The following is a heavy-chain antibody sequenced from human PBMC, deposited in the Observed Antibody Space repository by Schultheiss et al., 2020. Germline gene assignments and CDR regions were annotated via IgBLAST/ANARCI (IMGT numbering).Heavy chain of an antibody. V-gene: IGHV4-61*02. Sequence: SQTLSLTCTVSGGSISSGSYYWSWIRQPAGKGLEWIGRIYTSGSTNYNPSLKSRVTISVDTSKNQFSLKLSSVTAADTAVYYCASRQYCSGGSCSRKVPPHGMQPRDWYFDLWGRGTLVTVSS. D-gene: IGHD2-15*01. CDR1: GGSISSGSYY. CDR3: ASRQYCSGGSCSRKVPPHGMQPRDWYFDL. J-gene: IGHJ2*01. CDR2: IYTSGST.